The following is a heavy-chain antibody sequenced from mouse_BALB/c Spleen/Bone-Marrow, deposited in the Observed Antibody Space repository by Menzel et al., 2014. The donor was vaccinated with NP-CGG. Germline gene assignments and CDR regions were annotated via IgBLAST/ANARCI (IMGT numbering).Heavy chain of an antibody. Sequence: VQLQQSGAELVRPGSSVKISCKASGYAFSSYWMNWVKQRPGQGLEWIGQIYPGDGDTNYNGNFKGKATLTADKSSSTAYMQLSSLTSEDSAVYFCARWCSDPHFAMDYWGPGTSVTVSS. J-gene: IGHJ4*01. V-gene: IGHV1-80*01. CDR1: GYAFSSYW. CDR3: ARWCSDPHFAMDY. D-gene: IGHD1-1*01. CDR2: IYPGDGDT.